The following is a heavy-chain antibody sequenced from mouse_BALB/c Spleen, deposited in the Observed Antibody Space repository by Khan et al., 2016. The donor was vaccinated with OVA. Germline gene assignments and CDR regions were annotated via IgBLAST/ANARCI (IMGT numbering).Heavy chain of an antibody. Sequence: EVQLVESGPDLVKPGASVKISCKASGYSFTLYYMSWVKQSHGKSLEWIGRVNPNTDNINYNQEFKGKAILTVDKSSNTAYMELRSLPSEDFAVYFCARGDDFFASWGQGTLVTVSA. V-gene: IGHV1-26*01. CDR2: VNPNTDNI. J-gene: IGHJ3*01. CDR1: GYSFTLYY. D-gene: IGHD2-12*01. CDR3: ARGDDFFAS.